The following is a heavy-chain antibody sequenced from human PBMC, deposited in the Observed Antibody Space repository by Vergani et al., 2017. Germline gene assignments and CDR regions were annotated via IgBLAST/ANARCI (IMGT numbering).Heavy chain of an antibody. D-gene: IGHD6-19*01. Sequence: EVQLVESGGGLVQPGRSLRLSCTASGFTFGDYAMSWVRQAPGKGLEWVGFIRSKAYGGTTEYAASVKGRFTISRDDSKSIAYLQMNSLKTEDTAVYYCTSLVWYSSGWYGYWGQGTLVTVSS. J-gene: IGHJ4*02. CDR2: IRSKAYGGTT. CDR1: GFTFGDYA. V-gene: IGHV3-49*04. CDR3: TSLVWYSSGWYGY.